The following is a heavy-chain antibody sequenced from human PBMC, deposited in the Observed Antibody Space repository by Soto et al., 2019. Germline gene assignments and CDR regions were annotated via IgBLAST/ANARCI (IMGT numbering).Heavy chain of an antibody. D-gene: IGHD1-1*01. J-gene: IGHJ4*02. CDR2: IIPLLGIA. CDR1: GGTFSSYT. CDR3: AGAVQSYYFDY. Sequence: VQLVQSGAEVKKPGSSVKVSCKASGGTFSSYTISWVRQAPGQGLEWMGRIIPLLGIANYAQKFQGRVTITADKSTSTSYMELISLRSEDTAVYYCAGAVQSYYFDYWGQGTLVTVSS. V-gene: IGHV1-69*02.